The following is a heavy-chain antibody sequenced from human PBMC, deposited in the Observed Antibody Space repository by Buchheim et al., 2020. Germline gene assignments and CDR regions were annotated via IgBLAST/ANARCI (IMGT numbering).Heavy chain of an antibody. V-gene: IGHV3-48*01. Sequence: EVQLVESGGGLVQPGGSLRLSCAASGFTFSHYSMNWVRQAPGKGLEWVSYITSSSSTIFYADSVKGRFTISRDNAKNSLSLQMNSLRGEDTAVYYCARVVSGSSFDSWGQGAL. CDR1: GFTFSHYS. CDR2: ITSSSSTI. J-gene: IGHJ5*01. CDR3: ARVVSGSSFDS. D-gene: IGHD1-26*01.